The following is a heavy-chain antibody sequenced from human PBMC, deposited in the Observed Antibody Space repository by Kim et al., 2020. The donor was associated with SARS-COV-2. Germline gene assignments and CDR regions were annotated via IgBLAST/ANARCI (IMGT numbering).Heavy chain of an antibody. J-gene: IGHJ4*02. CDR3: AKEICSGGSCYFDY. V-gene: IGHV3-30*02. D-gene: IGHD2-15*01. Sequence: ADSVKGRFTSSRDNSKNTLYLQMNSLRAEDTAVYYCAKEICSGGSCYFDYWGQVTLVTVSS.